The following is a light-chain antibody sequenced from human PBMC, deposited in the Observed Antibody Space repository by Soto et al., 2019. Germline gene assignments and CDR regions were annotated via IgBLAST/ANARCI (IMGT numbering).Light chain of an antibody. Sequence: SYELTQPPSVSVAPGKTARITCGGNNIGSKRVHWYQQKPGQAPVLVIYYDSDRPSGIPERFCGSNSGNTATLTISRVDAGDEADDYCQVWDSSSDPVVFGGGTKLTVL. V-gene: IGLV3-21*04. CDR1: NIGSKR. CDR3: QVWDSSSDPVV. J-gene: IGLJ2*01. CDR2: YDS.